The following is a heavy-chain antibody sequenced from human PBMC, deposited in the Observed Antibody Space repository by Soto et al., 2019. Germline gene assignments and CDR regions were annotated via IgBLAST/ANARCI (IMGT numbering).Heavy chain of an antibody. D-gene: IGHD3-10*01. V-gene: IGHV4-59*01. CDR1: GGSISSYY. CDR2: IYYSGST. J-gene: IGHJ4*02. Sequence: QVQLQESGPGLVKPSETLSLTCTVSGGSISSYYWSWIRQPPGKGLEWIGYIYYSGSTNYNPSLNRRVTISGDTAKNQFSLKLRSVTAADTAVYYCVRSMVRGGPYYFDYWGQGTLVTVSS. CDR3: VRSMVRGGPYYFDY.